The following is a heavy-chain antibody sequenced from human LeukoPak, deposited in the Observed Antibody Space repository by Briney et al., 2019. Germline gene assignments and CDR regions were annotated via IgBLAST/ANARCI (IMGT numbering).Heavy chain of an antibody. D-gene: IGHD5-18*01. V-gene: IGHV4-59*08. CDR1: GGSINNYY. CDR2: VYCDGST. Sequence: ASETLSLTCTVSGGSINNYYWSWIRQPPGMGLEWIGYVYCDGSTIYNPSLKSRVTISLDTSNNQFFLKLSSVTAADTGVYYCARYSYGGFYFDYWGQGTLVTVSS. CDR3: ARYSYGGFYFDY. J-gene: IGHJ4*02.